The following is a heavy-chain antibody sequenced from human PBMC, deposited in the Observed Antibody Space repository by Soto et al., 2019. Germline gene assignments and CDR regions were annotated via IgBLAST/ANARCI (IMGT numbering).Heavy chain of an antibody. J-gene: IGHJ4*02. CDR2: ISSNGGTT. D-gene: IGHD1-7*01. CDR3: GRRVWGNYDY. Sequence: EVQLAESGGGMVQPGGSLRLSCVASGFTFSSYDMHWVRQAPGKGLEYVSSISSNGGTTYYGNSVKGRFTISRDNSKNTLYPKRGGGRPEERAVFYCGRRVWGNYDYGAQGPLVT. V-gene: IGHV3-64*01. CDR1: GFTFSSYD.